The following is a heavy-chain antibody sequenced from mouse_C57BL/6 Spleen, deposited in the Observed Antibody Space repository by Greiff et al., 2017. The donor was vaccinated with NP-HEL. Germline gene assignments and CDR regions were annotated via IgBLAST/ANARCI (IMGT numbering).Heavy chain of an antibody. CDR2: INPGSGGT. J-gene: IGHJ3*01. Sequence: VQLQQSGAELVRPGTSVKVSCKASGYAFTNYLIEWVKQRPGQGLEWIGVINPGSGGTNYNEKFKGKATLTADKSSSNAYMQLSSLTSEDSAVYFCARSTYYSNSWFAYWGQGTLVTVSA. V-gene: IGHV1-54*01. D-gene: IGHD2-5*01. CDR1: GYAFTNYL. CDR3: ARSTYYSNSWFAY.